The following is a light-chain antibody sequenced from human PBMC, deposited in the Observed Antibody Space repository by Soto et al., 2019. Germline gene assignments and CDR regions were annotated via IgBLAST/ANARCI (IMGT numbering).Light chain of an antibody. CDR2: RNN. J-gene: IGLJ2*01. Sequence: QSVLTQPPSASGTPGQRVTVSCSGSSSNIGTNYVYWYQQLPGTAPKLLIYRNNQRPSGVPDRFSGSKSGISASLAISGLRSEDEAEYYCAAWDDSLSGVVFGGGTQLTVL. V-gene: IGLV1-47*01. CDR1: SSNIGTNY. CDR3: AAWDDSLSGVV.